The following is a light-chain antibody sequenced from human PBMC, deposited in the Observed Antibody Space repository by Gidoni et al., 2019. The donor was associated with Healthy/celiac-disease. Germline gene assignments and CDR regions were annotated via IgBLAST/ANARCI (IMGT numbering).Light chain of an antibody. J-gene: IGKJ5*01. CDR2: DAS. CDR1: KSVSSY. Sequence: EIVLTQSPATLSLSPGERATLSCRASKSVSSYLDWYQQKPGQAPRLLIYDASNRATGIPARFSGSGSGTDFTLTISSLEPEEFAVYYCQQRSNWPQITFGQGTRLEIK. CDR3: QQRSNWPQIT. V-gene: IGKV3-11*01.